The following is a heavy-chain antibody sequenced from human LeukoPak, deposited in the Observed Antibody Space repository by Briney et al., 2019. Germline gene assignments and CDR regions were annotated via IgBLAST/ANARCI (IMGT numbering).Heavy chain of an antibody. CDR1: GFTFSSYS. V-gene: IGHV3-21*01. D-gene: IGHD5-18*01. CDR2: ISSSSSYI. CDR3: ARDQSGGYSYGYAGY. Sequence: PGGSLRLSCAASGFTFSSYSMNWVRQAPGKGLGWVSSISSSSSYIYYADSVKGRFTISRDNAKNSLYLQMNSLRAEDTAVYYCARDQSGGYSYGYAGYWGQGTLVTVSS. J-gene: IGHJ4*02.